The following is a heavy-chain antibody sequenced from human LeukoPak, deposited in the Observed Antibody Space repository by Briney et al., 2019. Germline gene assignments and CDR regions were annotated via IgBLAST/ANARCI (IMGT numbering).Heavy chain of an antibody. J-gene: IGHJ4*02. V-gene: IGHV3-11*04. CDR3: ARLRIRNCSGGTCYSTFFDF. D-gene: IGHD2-15*01. Sequence: GGSLSLTCVASRFTFSDYYMTWIRQAPGKGLEWVSYISDGSSIIYYADSVKGRFAISRDNAKNSLYLQMNSLRAEDTAVYYCARLRIRNCSGGTCYSTFFDFWGQGTPVTVSS. CDR1: RFTFSDYY. CDR2: ISDGSSII.